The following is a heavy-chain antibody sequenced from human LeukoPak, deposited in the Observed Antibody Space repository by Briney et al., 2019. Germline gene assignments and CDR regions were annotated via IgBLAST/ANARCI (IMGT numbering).Heavy chain of an antibody. CDR1: GFTFSSYW. D-gene: IGHD2-2*02. CDR2: INSDGSST. Sequence: GGSLRLSCAASGFTFSSYWMHWVRQAPGKGLVWVSRINSDGSSTSYADSVKGRFTISRDNAKNTLCLQMNSLRAEDTAVYYCAREPTIVVVPAAIRGYYYYYYGMDVWGQGTTVTVSS. CDR3: AREPTIVVVPAAIRGYYYYYYGMDV. J-gene: IGHJ6*02. V-gene: IGHV3-74*01.